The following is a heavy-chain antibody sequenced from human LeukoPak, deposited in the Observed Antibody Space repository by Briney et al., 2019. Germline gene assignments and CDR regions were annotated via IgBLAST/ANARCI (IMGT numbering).Heavy chain of an antibody. CDR3: ARDAFGGDSFET. V-gene: IGHV1-2*02. CDR1: GYTFIDNY. J-gene: IGHJ3*02. CDR2: IYAKAGAT. D-gene: IGHD3-10*01. Sequence: ASVKVSCKASGYTFIDNYIHWVRQAPGQGLEWLGWIYAKAGATKNAQKFQGRVTMARDTSINTAYMDLYSLNSDDTAVYYCARDAFGGDSFETWGQGTMVTVSS.